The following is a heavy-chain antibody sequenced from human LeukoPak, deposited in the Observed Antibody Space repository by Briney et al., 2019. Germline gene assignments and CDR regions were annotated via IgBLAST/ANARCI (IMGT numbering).Heavy chain of an antibody. Sequence: SETLSLTCTVSGGSIISHHWSWIRQPPGKGLEWIGYIYYSGSTNYNPSRKSRVTISVDTSKNQFSLKPSSVTAADTAVYYCARGSDSSGYPPEYYYYYMDVWGKETTVTVSS. CDR3: ARGSDSSGYPPEYYYYYMDV. D-gene: IGHD3-22*01. CDR2: IYYSGST. CDR1: GGSIISHH. V-gene: IGHV4-59*11. J-gene: IGHJ6*03.